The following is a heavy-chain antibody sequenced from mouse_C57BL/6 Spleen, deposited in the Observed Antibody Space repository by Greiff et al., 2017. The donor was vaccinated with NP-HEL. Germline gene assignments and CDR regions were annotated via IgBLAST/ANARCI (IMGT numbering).Heavy chain of an antibody. Sequence: VQGVESGAELARPGASVKLSCKASGYTFTSYGISWVKQRTGQGLEWIGEIYPRSGNTYYNEKFKGKATLTADKSSSTAYMELRSLTSEDSAVYFCARGTVVAHFDYWGQGTTLTVSS. CDR2: IYPRSGNT. D-gene: IGHD1-1*01. V-gene: IGHV1-81*01. CDR1: GYTFTSYG. J-gene: IGHJ2*01. CDR3: ARGTVVAHFDY.